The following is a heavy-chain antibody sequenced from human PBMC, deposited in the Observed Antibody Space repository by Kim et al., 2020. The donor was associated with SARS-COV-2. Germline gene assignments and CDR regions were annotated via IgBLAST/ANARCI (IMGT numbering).Heavy chain of an antibody. V-gene: IGHV3-23*01. CDR1: GFTFTGYA. Sequence: GGSLRLSCTTSGFTFTGYAMSWVRQAPGKGLEWVSSIDGSDGTTYYVDSVKGRFTISRDNSKNTLYLQMNSLRADDTAVYYCMKGGWGWIWDHWGQGTPV. D-gene: IGHD2-2*03. CDR2: IDGSDGTT. CDR3: MKGGWGWIWDH. J-gene: IGHJ4*02.